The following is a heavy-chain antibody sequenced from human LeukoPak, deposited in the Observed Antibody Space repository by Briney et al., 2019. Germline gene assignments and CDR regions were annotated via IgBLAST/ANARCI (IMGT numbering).Heavy chain of an antibody. J-gene: IGHJ5*02. Sequence: ASVKVSCKASGYTFTNYAMHWVRQAPGQRLEWMGWINAGNGNTKYSQKFQDRVTITRDTSASTAYMELRSLRSDDTAVYYCARRRRNWFDPWGQGTLVTVSS. CDR2: INAGNGNT. CDR1: GYTFTNYA. V-gene: IGHV1-3*01. CDR3: ARRRRNWFDP.